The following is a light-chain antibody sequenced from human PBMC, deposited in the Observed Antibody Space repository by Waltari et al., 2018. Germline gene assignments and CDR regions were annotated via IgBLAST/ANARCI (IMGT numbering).Light chain of an antibody. Sequence: FMLTHPHSVSESQGKTVTISCTASSRRIATHCVPWYQQRPGSAPTTVIYDDRQRPSGVPDRFSGSIDDFSNSASLTISELQTEDEADYYCQSYYNRSLVFGGGTRLTVL. V-gene: IGLV6-57*02. CDR3: QSYYNRSLV. CDR1: SRRIATHC. CDR2: DDR. J-gene: IGLJ2*01.